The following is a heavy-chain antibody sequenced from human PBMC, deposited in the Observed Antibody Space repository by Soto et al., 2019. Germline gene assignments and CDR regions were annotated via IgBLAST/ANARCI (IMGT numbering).Heavy chain of an antibody. CDR1: GFTFSSYA. D-gene: IGHD6-13*01. V-gene: IGHV3-23*01. CDR3: VQIAAAENYYYYGMDV. CDR2: ISGSGGST. J-gene: IGHJ6*02. Sequence: VGSLRLSCAASGFTFSSYAMSWVRQAPGKGLEWVSAISGSGGSTYYADSVKGRFTISRDNSKNTLYLQMNSLRAEDTAVYYCVQIAAAENYYYYGMDVWGQGTTVTVSS.